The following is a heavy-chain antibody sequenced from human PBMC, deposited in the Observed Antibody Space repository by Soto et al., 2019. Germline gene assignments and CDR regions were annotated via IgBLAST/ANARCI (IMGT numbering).Heavy chain of an antibody. J-gene: IGHJ4*02. CDR2: IYYSGST. D-gene: IGHD1-26*01. V-gene: IGHV4-59*01. CDR3: ARSIVGVTAYFYY. CDR1: GDCICRYY. Sequence: PSETLSLTCTVSGDCICRYYWNWIRQPPGKGLEWIGYIYYSGSTNYNPSLKSRVTISVDTSKNQFSLKLSSVTAADTAVYYCARSIVGVTAYFYYWGQGTLVTVSS.